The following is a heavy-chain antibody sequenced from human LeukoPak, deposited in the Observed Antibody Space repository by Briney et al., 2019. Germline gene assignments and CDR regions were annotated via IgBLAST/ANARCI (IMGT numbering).Heavy chain of an antibody. CDR1: GFTFSDYY. V-gene: IGHV3-11*01. J-gene: IGHJ4*02. CDR3: ARRSRFLEWLLSYYFDY. D-gene: IGHD3-3*01. Sequence: GGSLRLSCAASGFTFSDYYMSWIRQAPGKGLEWVSYISSSGSTIYYVDSVKGRFTISRDNAKNSLYLQMNSLRAEDTAVYYCARRSRFLEWLLSYYFDYWGQGTLVTVSS. CDR2: ISSSGSTI.